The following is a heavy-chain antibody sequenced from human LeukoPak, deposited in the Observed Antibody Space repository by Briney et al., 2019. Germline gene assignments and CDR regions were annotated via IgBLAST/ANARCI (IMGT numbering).Heavy chain of an antibody. V-gene: IGHV3-23*01. CDR3: AKNQEGYSYGGGFDY. D-gene: IGHD5-18*01. CDR2: ISGSGGST. J-gene: IGHJ4*02. CDR1: GFTFSSYA. Sequence: GGSLRLSCAASGFTFSSYAMSWVRQAPGKGLEWVSAISGSGGSTYYADSVKGRFTISRDNSKNTLYLQMNSLRAEDTAVYYCAKNQEGYSYGGGFDYWGQGTLVTVSS.